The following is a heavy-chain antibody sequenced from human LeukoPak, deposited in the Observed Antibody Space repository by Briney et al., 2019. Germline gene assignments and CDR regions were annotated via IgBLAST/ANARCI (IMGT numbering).Heavy chain of an antibody. Sequence: ASVKVSCKASGYTFTSYDINWVRQATGQGLEWMGWMNPNSGNTGYAQKFQGRVTMTRNTSISTAYMELSSLRSEDTAVYYCARGYNRWGSKDNWFDPWGQGTLVTVSS. CDR2: MNPNSGNT. CDR3: ARGYNRWGSKDNWFDP. J-gene: IGHJ5*02. V-gene: IGHV1-8*01. D-gene: IGHD1-14*01. CDR1: GYTFTSYD.